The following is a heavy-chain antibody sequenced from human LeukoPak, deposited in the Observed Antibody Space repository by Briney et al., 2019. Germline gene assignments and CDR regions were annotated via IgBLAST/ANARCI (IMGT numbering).Heavy chain of an antibody. CDR3: ARGHSSGWYFDY. J-gene: IGHJ4*02. D-gene: IGHD6-19*01. CDR1: GFTFSSYA. V-gene: IGHV3-66*01. Sequence: GGSLRLSCAASGFTFSSYAMSWVRQAPGKGLEWVSVIYSGGSTYYADSVKGRFTISRDNSKNTLYLQMNSLRAEDTAVYYCARGHSSGWYFDYWGRGTLVTVSS. CDR2: IYSGGST.